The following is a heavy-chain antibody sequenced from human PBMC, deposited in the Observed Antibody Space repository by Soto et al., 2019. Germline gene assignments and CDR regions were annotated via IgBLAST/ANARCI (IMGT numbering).Heavy chain of an antibody. CDR1: VGSINTNDYY. D-gene: IGHD3-22*01. V-gene: IGHV4-30-4*01. Sequence: QLPESGPGLVKPSQTLSLTCTVSVGSINTNDYYWNWISQTPGKGREWIGYVYYSGSTYYIPPLASRLSMSIDKSKNQFALRLTSVIAADAAIYYCARMSYYYDKWDFDLWGRCALVAVSS. CDR2: VYYSGST. J-gene: IGHJ2*01. CDR3: ARMSYYYDKWDFDL.